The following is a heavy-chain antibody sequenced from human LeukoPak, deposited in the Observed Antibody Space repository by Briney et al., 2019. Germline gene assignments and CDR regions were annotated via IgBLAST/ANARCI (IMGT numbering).Heavy chain of an antibody. D-gene: IGHD1-1*01. CDR3: ARVDWNDLGYYFDY. CDR2: VSTSSIYI. Sequence: GGSLRLSCAASGFTFSSYSMKWVRQAPGKGLEWVSSVSTSSIYIYYADSVKGRFTISRDNAKNSLYLQMNSLRAEDTAVYYCARVDWNDLGYYFDYWGQGTLVTVSS. CDR1: GFTFSSYS. J-gene: IGHJ4*02. V-gene: IGHV3-21*06.